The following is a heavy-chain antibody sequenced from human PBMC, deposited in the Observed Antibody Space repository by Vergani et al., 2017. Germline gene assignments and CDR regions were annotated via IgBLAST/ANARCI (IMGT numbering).Heavy chain of an antibody. CDR3: ARDVPLIAAAGTIPPRYYYYMDV. CDR2: ISYDGSNK. V-gene: IGHV3-30-3*01. J-gene: IGHJ6*03. Sequence: QVQLVESGGGVVQPGRSLRLSCAASGFTFSSYAMHWVRQAPGKGLEWVAVISYDGSNKYYADSVKGRFTISRDNSKNTLYLQMNSLRAEDTAVYYCARDVPLIAAAGTIPPRYYYYMDVWGKGTTVTVSS. CDR1: GFTFSSYA. D-gene: IGHD6-13*01.